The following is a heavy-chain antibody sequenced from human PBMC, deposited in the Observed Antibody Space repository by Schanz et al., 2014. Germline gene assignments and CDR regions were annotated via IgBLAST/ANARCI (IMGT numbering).Heavy chain of an antibody. CDR2: INWNGGDT. CDR1: GFIFDDYG. J-gene: IGHJ3*02. CDR3: AKLGQDTNGSFDI. Sequence: EVLLLESGGRVERPGGSLRLSCAASGFIFDDYGMSWVRQVPGKGLEWVSGINWNGGDTSYADSVKGRFTISRDNSKNTVYLQMNSLRSEDTALYYCAKLGQDTNGSFDIWGQGTRVTDS. D-gene: IGHD2-8*01. V-gene: IGHV3-20*04.